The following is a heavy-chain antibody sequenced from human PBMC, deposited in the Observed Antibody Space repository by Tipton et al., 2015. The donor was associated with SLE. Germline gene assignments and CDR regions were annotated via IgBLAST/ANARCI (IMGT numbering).Heavy chain of an antibody. J-gene: IGHJ6*02. Sequence: TLSLTCTVSGGSISSGYYYWGWIRQPPGKGLEWIGSMYYSGSTFYNPSLKSRVTISADTSRNQFSLELSSVTAADTAVYYCARRGGGSYYYYGMDVWGQGTTVTVSS. CDR2: MYYSGST. D-gene: IGHD1-26*01. CDR1: GGSISSGYYY. V-gene: IGHV4-39*01. CDR3: ARRGGGSYYYYGMDV.